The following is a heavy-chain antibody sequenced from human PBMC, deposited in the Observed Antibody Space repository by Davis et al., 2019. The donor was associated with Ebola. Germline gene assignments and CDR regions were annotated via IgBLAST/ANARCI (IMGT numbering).Heavy chain of an antibody. J-gene: IGHJ4*02. D-gene: IGHD6-13*01. Sequence: GESLKISCVASGFTFSGYAMHWVRQAPGKGLEWVAVISYDGSNKYYADSVKGRFTISRDNSQNTLSLQMNSLRAEDTAVYYCARGPSTGNSFTYWGQGTLVTVSS. CDR3: ARGPSTGNSFTY. V-gene: IGHV3-30*04. CDR2: ISYDGSNK. CDR1: GFTFSGYA.